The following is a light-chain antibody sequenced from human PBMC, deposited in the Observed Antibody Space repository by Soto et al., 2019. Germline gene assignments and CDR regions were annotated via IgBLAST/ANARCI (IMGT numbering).Light chain of an antibody. CDR1: QSLVHDNGNTY. J-gene: IGKJ2*01. V-gene: IGKV2-24*01. CDR2: EIS. Sequence: IVMSQTPLASPVTLGQPASISCRSSQSLVHDNGNTYLSWLHQRPGQPPRLLIYEISNRFSGVPDRFSVSGAGADFTLRISRVAAEDVGVYYYMQATQCPYTLGQGTQLEIK. CDR3: MQATQCPYT.